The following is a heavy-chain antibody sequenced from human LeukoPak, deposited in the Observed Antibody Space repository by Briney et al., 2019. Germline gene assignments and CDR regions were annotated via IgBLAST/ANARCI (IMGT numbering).Heavy chain of an antibody. CDR3: AREEFDY. J-gene: IGHJ4*02. CDR2: ISYDGSNK. V-gene: IGHV3-30*03. CDR1: GFTFSSYG. Sequence: QPGGSLRLSGAASGFTFSSYGMHWVRQAPGKGLEWVAVISYDGSNKYYADSVKGRFTISRDNSKNTLYLQMNSLRTEDTALYYCAREEFDYWGQGTLVTVSS.